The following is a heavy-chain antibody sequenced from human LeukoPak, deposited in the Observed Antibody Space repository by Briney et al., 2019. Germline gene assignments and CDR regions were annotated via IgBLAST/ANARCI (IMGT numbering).Heavy chain of an antibody. CDR3: VGERQDTIVHSGAFDV. V-gene: IGHV3-30-3*01. Sequence: GRSLRLSCAASEFTFSSYIMHWVRQAPGKGLEWVAAIASDASHTFYVESVKGRFTISRDNSKNTLYLQMNSLRAEDTAVYFCVGERQDTIVHSGAFDVWSQGTMVTV. CDR2: IASDASHT. D-gene: IGHD3-10*01. J-gene: IGHJ3*01. CDR1: EFTFSSYI.